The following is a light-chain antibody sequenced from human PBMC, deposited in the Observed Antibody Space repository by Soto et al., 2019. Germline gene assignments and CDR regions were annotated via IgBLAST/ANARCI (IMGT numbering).Light chain of an antibody. CDR1: QSLSSN. J-gene: IGKJ3*01. V-gene: IGKV3-15*01. CDR2: GAS. CDR3: QQYNTWPFT. Sequence: EMVMTQSPATLSMSPGERATLSCRASQSLSSNLAWYQHKPGQAPRLLIYGASTRATGIPARFSGSGSGTEFTLTISSLQSEDVAVYCCQQYNTWPFTFGHGTKVDIK.